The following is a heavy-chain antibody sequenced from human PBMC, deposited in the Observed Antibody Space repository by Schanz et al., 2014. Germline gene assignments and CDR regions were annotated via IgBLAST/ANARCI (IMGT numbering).Heavy chain of an antibody. CDR1: GFTFRGYA. D-gene: IGHD3-22*01. CDR3: ARVDSSGYFFDN. V-gene: IGHV3-23*01. CDR2: ISGSGGNT. J-gene: IGHJ4*02. Sequence: EVQLLESGGGLVQPGGSLRLSCAASGFTFRGYAMSWVRQAPGRGLEWVSIISGSGGNTYYADAVRGRFTISRDNSKTTVYLQMNSLRAEDTAVYYCARVDSSGYFFDNWGQGTRVTVSS.